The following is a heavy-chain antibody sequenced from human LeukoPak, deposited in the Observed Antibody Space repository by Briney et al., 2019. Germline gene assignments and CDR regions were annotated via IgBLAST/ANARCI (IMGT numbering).Heavy chain of an antibody. V-gene: IGHV4-31*03. J-gene: IGHJ4*02. CDR3: AGGAGITSYYNYFDY. D-gene: IGHD3-10*01. CDR1: GGSISSGGYS. CDR2: IYYSGST. Sequence: SETLSLTCTVSGGSISSGGYSWSWIRQHPGKGLEWIGYIYYSGSTYYNPSLKSRVTISVDTSKNQFSLKLSSVTAADTAVYYCAGGAGITSYYNYFDYWGQGTLVTVSS.